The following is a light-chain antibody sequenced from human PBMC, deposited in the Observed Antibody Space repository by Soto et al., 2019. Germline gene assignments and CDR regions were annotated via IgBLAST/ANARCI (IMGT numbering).Light chain of an antibody. CDR3: QQFGSSPGFT. V-gene: IGKV3-20*01. Sequence: EIVLTQSPGTLSLSPGERATLSCRASQSIKSRYLAWYQQKPGQAPRLLIYGASNRATRIPDRFSGSGSGTDFTLTISRLEPEDFAVYYCQQFGSSPGFTFGPGTKVDIK. CDR1: QSIKSRY. J-gene: IGKJ3*01. CDR2: GAS.